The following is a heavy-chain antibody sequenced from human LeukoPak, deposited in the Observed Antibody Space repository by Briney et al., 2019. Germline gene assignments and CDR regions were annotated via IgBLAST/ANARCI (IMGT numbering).Heavy chain of an antibody. Sequence: ASVKVSCKASGYTFTGYYMHWVRQAPGQGLEWMEWINPNSGDTNYAQKFQGRVTMTGDTSISTAYMEVSRLRSDDTAVYYCARGGGQLERQGYWGQGTLVTVSS. J-gene: IGHJ4*02. D-gene: IGHD1-1*01. CDR2: INPNSGDT. CDR3: ARGGGQLERQGY. V-gene: IGHV1-2*02. CDR1: GYTFTGYY.